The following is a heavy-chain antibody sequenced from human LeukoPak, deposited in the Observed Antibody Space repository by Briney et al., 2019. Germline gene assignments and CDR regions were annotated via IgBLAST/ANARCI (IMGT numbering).Heavy chain of an antibody. D-gene: IGHD3-3*01. CDR2: IKQDGSDK. CDR3: AKHYDFWTGYNANFDS. Sequence: GGSLRLSCAASGFTFSSFWMSWVRQAPGKGLEWVANIKQDGSDKYYVDSAKGRFTISRDNAKNSQYLQMNSLRAEDTAVYYCAKHYDFWTGYNANFDSWSQGTLVTVSS. J-gene: IGHJ4*02. CDR1: GFTFSSFW. V-gene: IGHV3-7*05.